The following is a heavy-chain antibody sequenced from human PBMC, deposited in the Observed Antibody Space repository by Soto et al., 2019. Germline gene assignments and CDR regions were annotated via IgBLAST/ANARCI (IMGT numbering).Heavy chain of an antibody. CDR2: IYYSGST. D-gene: IGHD3-16*01. CDR1: GGSISRYY. CDR3: ASKGLTAGGEHY. J-gene: IGHJ4*02. V-gene: IGHV4-59*08. Sequence: AETLCLTCTVSGGSISRYYWSWIRQPPGKGLEWIGYIYYSGSTNYNPSLKSRVTISVDTSKNQFSLKLSSVTAADTAVYYCASKGLTAGGEHYSCPAPLVTVST.